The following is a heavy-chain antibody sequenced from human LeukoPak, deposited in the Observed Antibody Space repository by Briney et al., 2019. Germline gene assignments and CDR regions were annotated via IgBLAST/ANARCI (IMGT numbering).Heavy chain of an antibody. CDR3: ARDFVDTALDAFDI. D-gene: IGHD5-18*01. Sequence: HWASVKVSCKASGYTFTGYYMHWVRQAPGQGLEWMGWINPNSGGTNYAQKFQGRVTMTRDTSISTAYMELSRLRSDDTAVYYCARDFVDTALDAFDIWGQGTMVTVSS. J-gene: IGHJ3*02. V-gene: IGHV1-2*02. CDR2: INPNSGGT. CDR1: GYTFTGYY.